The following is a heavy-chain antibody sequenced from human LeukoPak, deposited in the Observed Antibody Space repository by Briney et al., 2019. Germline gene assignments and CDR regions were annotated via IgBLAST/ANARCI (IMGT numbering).Heavy chain of an antibody. CDR2: INSDGSGT. J-gene: IGHJ6*03. V-gene: IGHV3-74*01. D-gene: IGHD1/OR15-1a*01. CDR3: ARDRAGNWEQPFYYYVDV. Sequence: PGGSLRLSCAASGFIFSSYWMHWVRQAPGKGLGWVSRINSDGSGTSFADSVKGRFTISRDNAKNTLYLQMNSLRAEDTAVYYCARDRAGNWEQPFYYYVDVWGKGTTVAVSS. CDR1: GFIFSSYW.